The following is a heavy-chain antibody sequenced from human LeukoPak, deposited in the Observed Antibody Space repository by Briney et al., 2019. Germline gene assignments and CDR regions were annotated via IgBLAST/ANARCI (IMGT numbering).Heavy chain of an antibody. Sequence: PSETLSLTCTVSGGSISSYYWSWIRQPPGKGLEWIGYIYYSGSTNYNPSLKSRVTISVDTSKNQFSLKLSSVTAADTAVYYCARVGDCSSTSCYSAADYWGQGTLVTVSS. J-gene: IGHJ4*02. V-gene: IGHV4-59*01. CDR1: GGSISSYY. CDR2: IYYSGST. CDR3: ARVGDCSSTSCYSAADY. D-gene: IGHD2-2*02.